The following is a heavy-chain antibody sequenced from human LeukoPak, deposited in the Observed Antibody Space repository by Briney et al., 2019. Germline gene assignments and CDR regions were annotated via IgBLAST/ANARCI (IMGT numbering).Heavy chain of an antibody. D-gene: IGHD3-16*01. V-gene: IGHV7-4-1*02. CDR3: ARVLMRSAPPFYDHGMDV. CDR2: INTNTGNP. CDR1: GYTFTSYA. Sequence: ASVKVSCKASGYTFTSYAMNWVRQAPGQGLEWMGWINTNTGNPTYAQGFTGRFVFSLDTSVSTAYLQISSLKAEDTAVYYCARVLMRSAPPFYDHGMDVWGQGTTVTVSS. J-gene: IGHJ6*02.